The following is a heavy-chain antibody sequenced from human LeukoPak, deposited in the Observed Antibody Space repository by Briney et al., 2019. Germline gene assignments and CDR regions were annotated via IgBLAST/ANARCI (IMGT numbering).Heavy chain of an antibody. D-gene: IGHD3-16*01. CDR2: IYYSGST. Sequence: ASETLSLTCTVSGGSISSSSYYWGWIRQPPGKGLEWIGSIYYSGSTYYNPSLKSRVTISVDTSKNQFSLKLSSVTAADTAVYYCAREGGLSWGQGTLVTVSS. CDR3: AREGGLS. J-gene: IGHJ4*02. CDR1: GGSISSSSYY. V-gene: IGHV4-39*07.